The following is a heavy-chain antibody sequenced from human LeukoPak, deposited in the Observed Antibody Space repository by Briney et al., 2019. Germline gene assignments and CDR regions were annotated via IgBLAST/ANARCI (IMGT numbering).Heavy chain of an antibody. D-gene: IGHD4-17*01. CDR1: GGTFSSYA. CDR2: IIPIFGTA. V-gene: IGHV1-69*05. Sequence: SVKVSCKASGGTFSSYAISWVRQAPGQGLEWMGGIIPIFGTANYAQKFQGRVTITTDESTSTAYMELSSLRSEDTAVYYCARADGDLQNWFDPWGQGTLVTVSS. CDR3: ARADGDLQNWFDP. J-gene: IGHJ5*02.